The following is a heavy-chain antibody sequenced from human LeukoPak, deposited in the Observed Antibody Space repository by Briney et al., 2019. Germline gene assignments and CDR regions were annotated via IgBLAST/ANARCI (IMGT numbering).Heavy chain of an antibody. CDR2: INPNSGGT. CDR1: GYTFTDYY. V-gene: IGHV1-2*02. Sequence: ASVKVSCKASGYTFTDYYMHWVRQAPGRGLEWMGWINPNSGGTNYAQKFQGRVTMTRDTSISTAYMELSRLRSEDTAVYYCAKGYDFWSGYYSAAEYFQHWGQGTLVTVSS. J-gene: IGHJ1*01. CDR3: AKGYDFWSGYYSAAEYFQH. D-gene: IGHD3-3*01.